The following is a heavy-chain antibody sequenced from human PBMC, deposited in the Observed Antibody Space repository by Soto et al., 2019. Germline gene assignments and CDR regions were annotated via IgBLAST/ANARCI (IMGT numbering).Heavy chain of an antibody. CDR2: IYHSGST. Sequence: QVQLQESGPGLVKPSGTLSLTCAVSGGSISSSNWWSWVRQPPGKGLEWIGEIYHSGSTNYNPSLTSRVTISVDKSKTQFALKLSSVTAADTAVYYCASGLSGDPFDYWGQGTLVTVSS. CDR3: ASGLSGDPFDY. J-gene: IGHJ4*02. CDR1: GGSISSSNW. D-gene: IGHD2-21*02. V-gene: IGHV4-4*02.